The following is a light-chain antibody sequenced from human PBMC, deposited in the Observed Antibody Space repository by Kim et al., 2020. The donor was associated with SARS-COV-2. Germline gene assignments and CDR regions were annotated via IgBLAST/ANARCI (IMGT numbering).Light chain of an antibody. J-gene: IGLJ3*02. CDR3: SSRDNSGKQWV. CDR1: SLRIYY. CDR2: GKT. V-gene: IGLV3-19*01. Sequence: SSELTQDPAVSVALGQTVRITCQGDSLRIYYASWFQQKPGQAPILVIYGKTSRPSGIPHRFSGSTSGNTASLTITGAQAEDEADYYCSSRDNSGKQWVFGGATKLTVL.